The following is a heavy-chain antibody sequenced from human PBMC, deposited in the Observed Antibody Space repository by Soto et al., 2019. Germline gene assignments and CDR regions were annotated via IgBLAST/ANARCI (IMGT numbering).Heavy chain of an antibody. CDR1: GYTFTSYA. V-gene: IGHV1-69*06. CDR2: IIPIFGTA. J-gene: IGHJ4*02. CDR3: ARPQLLRILATFDY. D-gene: IGHD3-10*01. Sequence: ASVKVSCKASGYTFTSYAISWVRQAPGQGLEWMGGIIPIFGTANYAQKFQGRVTVTADKSTSTAYMELISLRSEDTAVYYCARPQLLRILATFDYWGQGTQVTVSS.